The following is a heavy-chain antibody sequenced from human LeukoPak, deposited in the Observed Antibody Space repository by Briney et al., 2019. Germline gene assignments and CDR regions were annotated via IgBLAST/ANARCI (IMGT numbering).Heavy chain of an antibody. CDR2: ISYDGSNK. Sequence: PGRSLRLSCAASGFTFSRYAMHWVRQAPGKGLGWVAVISYDGSNKYYADSVKGRFTISRDNSKSTLYLQMSSLRAEDTAVYYCARDLMIVHLTRFDNWGQGTLVTVSS. D-gene: IGHD3-22*01. CDR3: ARDLMIVHLTRFDN. J-gene: IGHJ4*02. V-gene: IGHV3-30*04. CDR1: GFTFSRYA.